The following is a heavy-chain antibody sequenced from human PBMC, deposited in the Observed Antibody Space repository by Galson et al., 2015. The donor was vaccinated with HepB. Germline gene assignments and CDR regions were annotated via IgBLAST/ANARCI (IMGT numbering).Heavy chain of an antibody. D-gene: IGHD3-9*01. V-gene: IGHV3-64D*06. J-gene: IGHJ4*02. Sequence: SLRLSCAASGFTFSSYAMHWVRQAPGKGLEYVSAISSNGGSTYYADSVKGRFTISRDNSKNTLYLQMSSLRAEDTAVYYCVKDLQGYFDWLGHIDYWGQGTLVTVSS. CDR1: GFTFSSYA. CDR2: ISSNGGST. CDR3: VKDLQGYFDWLGHIDY.